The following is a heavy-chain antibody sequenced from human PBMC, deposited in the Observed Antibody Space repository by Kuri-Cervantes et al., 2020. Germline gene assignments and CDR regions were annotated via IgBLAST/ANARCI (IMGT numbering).Heavy chain of an antibody. V-gene: IGHV4-59*08. J-gene: IGHJ2*01. CDR2: IYYSGST. Sequence: SETLSLTCTDSGGSISSYYWSWIRQPPGKGLEWIGYIYYSGSTNYNPSLKSRVTISVDKSKNQFSLKLSSVTAADTAVYYCARQNTVTTLDWYFDLRGRSTLVTVSS. CDR3: ARQNTVTTLDWYFDL. D-gene: IGHD4-17*01. CDR1: GGSISSYY.